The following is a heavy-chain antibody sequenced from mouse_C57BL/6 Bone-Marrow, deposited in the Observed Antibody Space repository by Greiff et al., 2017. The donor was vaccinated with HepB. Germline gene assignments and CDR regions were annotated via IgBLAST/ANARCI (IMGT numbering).Heavy chain of an antibody. J-gene: IGHJ3*01. CDR1: GYTFTDYN. Sequence: VQLQQSGPELVKPGASVKMSCKASGYTFTDYNMHWVKQSHGKSLEWIGYINPNNGGTSYNQKFKGKATLTVNKSSSTAYMELRSLTSEDSAVYYCAPNYYGSSWFAYWDQGTLVTVSA. D-gene: IGHD1-1*01. CDR2: INPNNGGT. V-gene: IGHV1-22*01. CDR3: APNYYGSSWFAY.